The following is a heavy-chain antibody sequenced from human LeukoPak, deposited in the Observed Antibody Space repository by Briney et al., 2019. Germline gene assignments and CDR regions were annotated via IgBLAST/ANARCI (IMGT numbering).Heavy chain of an antibody. CDR3: ARIIVQLWESDY. CDR1: GYTFTSYG. CDR2: ISAYNGNT. J-gene: IGHJ4*02. D-gene: IGHD5-18*01. V-gene: IGHV1-18*01. Sequence: ASVKVSCKASGYTFTSYGISWVRQAPGQGLEWMGWISAYNGNTNYAQKLQGRVTMTTDTSTSTAYMELRSLRSNDTAVYYCARIIVQLWESDYWGQGTLVTVSS.